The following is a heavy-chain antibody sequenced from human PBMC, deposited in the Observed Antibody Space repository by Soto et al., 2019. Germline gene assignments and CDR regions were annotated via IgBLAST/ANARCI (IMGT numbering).Heavy chain of an antibody. CDR1: GGSISSSNW. J-gene: IGHJ6*03. CDR2: INHLGSI. V-gene: IGHV4-4*02. D-gene: IGHD2-21*01. CDR3: ARGGISHWAYFYYMDV. Sequence: SATLSLTCAVSGGSISSSNWWSWIRQPPGMALEWIGEINHLGSINYNPSLKSRVTMSVDTSKNQFSLTLNSVTAADTATYYCARGGISHWAYFYYMDVWDRGTTVTVSS.